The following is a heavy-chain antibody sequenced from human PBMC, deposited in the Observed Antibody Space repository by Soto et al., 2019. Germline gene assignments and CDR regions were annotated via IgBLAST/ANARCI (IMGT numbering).Heavy chain of an antibody. V-gene: IGHV1-18*01. CDR2: ISAYNGNT. Sequence: ASVKVSCKASGYTFTSYGISWVRQAPGQGLERMGWISAYNGNTNYAQKLQGRVTMTTDTSTSTAYMELRSLRSDDTAVYYCARDEGGGYDSVPYYFDYWGQGTLVTVSS. CDR1: GYTFTSYG. D-gene: IGHD5-12*01. J-gene: IGHJ4*02. CDR3: ARDEGGGYDSVPYYFDY.